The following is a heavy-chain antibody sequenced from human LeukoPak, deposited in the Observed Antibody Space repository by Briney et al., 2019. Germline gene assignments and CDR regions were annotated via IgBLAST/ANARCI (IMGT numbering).Heavy chain of an antibody. CDR2: ISDDGSQT. CDR1: GFTFTYYA. D-gene: IGHD3-10*01. CDR3: AKSRGTMVRGVIGYFDY. V-gene: IGHV3-30*02. J-gene: IGHJ4*02. Sequence: PGGSLRLSCAASGFTFTYYAIHWVRQAPGKGLEWVAFISDDGSQTHYADSVKGRFAISRDNSKNTLFLQMNSLRVEDTAVYYCAKSRGTMVRGVIGYFDYWGQGTLVTVSS.